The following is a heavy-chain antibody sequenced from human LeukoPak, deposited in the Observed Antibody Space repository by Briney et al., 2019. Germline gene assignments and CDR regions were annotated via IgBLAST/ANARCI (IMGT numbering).Heavy chain of an antibody. D-gene: IGHD3/OR15-3a*01. CDR3: ARDLIFYYFDY. CDR1: GYTYTSYA. Sequence: ASVNVSCTASGYTYTSYAMHWVRQAPGQRLEWMGWINAGNGNTKYSQKFQGRVTITRDTSASTAYMELSSLRSEDTAVYYCARDLIFYYFDYWGQGTLVTVSS. J-gene: IGHJ4*02. CDR2: INAGNGNT. V-gene: IGHV1-3*01.